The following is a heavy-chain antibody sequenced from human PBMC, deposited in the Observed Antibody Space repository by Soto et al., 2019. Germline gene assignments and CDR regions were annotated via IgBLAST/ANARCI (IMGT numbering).Heavy chain of an antibody. CDR1: GDSVSSNTAS. Sequence: SQTLSHTCAISGDSVSSNTASGNWIRQSPSRGLEWLGKTYFRSKWYNDYAVSVKSRIIINPDTSNNQFSLQLNSVTPEDTAVYFCAKGDNLGPKTGYAFDPWGQGIMVTVSS. J-gene: IGHJ5*02. CDR3: AKGDNLGPKTGYAFDP. V-gene: IGHV6-1*01. CDR2: TYFRSKWYN. D-gene: IGHD5-12*01.